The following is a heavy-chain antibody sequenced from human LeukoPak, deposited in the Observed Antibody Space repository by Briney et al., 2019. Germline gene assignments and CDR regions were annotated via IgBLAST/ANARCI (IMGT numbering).Heavy chain of an antibody. D-gene: IGHD3-10*01. J-gene: IGHJ4*02. CDR3: ARDPMDRGVMFDY. Sequence: GGSLRLSCAASGFTFSSYEMNWVRQAPGKGLEWVSYISSGGGSIYYADSVKGRFTISRDNAKNSLYLQMNSLRAEDTAVYYCARDPMDRGVMFDYWGQGTLVTVSS. CDR2: ISSGGGSI. CDR1: GFTFSSYE. V-gene: IGHV3-48*03.